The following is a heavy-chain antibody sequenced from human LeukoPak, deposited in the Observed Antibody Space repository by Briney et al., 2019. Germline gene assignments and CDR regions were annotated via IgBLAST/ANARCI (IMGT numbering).Heavy chain of an antibody. V-gene: IGHV1-46*01. CDR1: GYTLTELS. CDR2: INPSGGST. Sequence: ASVKVSCKVSGYTLTELSMHWVRQAPGQGLEWMGIINPSGGSTSYAQKFQGRVTMTRDTSTSTVYMELSSLRSEDTAVYYCARVSEYGDYGGDYYYGMDVWGQGTTVTVSS. J-gene: IGHJ6*02. CDR3: ARVSEYGDYGGDYYYGMDV. D-gene: IGHD4-17*01.